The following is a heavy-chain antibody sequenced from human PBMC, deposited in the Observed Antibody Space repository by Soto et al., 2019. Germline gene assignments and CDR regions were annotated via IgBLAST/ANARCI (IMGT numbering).Heavy chain of an antibody. V-gene: IGHV1-3*01. CDR1: GYTFTSYA. Sequence: QVQLVQSGAEVKKPGASVKVSCKASGYTFTSYAMHWVRQAPGQRLEWMGWINAGNGNTKYSQQFQGRVTITSDTSASTAYMELSSLSSEDTAVYYCARDPLGNDYDYYGMDVWGQGTTVTVSS. J-gene: IGHJ6*02. CDR2: INAGNGNT. CDR3: ARDPLGNDYDYYGMDV.